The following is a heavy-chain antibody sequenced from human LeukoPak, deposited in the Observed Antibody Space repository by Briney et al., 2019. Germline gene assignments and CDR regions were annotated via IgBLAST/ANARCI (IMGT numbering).Heavy chain of an antibody. Sequence: ASVKVSCKASGYTFTGYYIHWVRQAPGQGLEWMGRINPNSGGTNYAQKFQDRVTMTRDTSITTAYMDLSRLTSDDTAVYYCARDALGGYDQKFDYWGQGTLVTVSS. J-gene: IGHJ4*02. CDR3: ARDALGGYDQKFDY. CDR2: INPNSGGT. D-gene: IGHD5-12*01. V-gene: IGHV1-2*02. CDR1: GYTFTGYY.